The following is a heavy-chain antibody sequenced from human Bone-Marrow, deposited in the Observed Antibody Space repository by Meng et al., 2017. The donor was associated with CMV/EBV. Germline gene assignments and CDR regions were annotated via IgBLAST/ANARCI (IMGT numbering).Heavy chain of an antibody. CDR1: GFTFSSYA. V-gene: IGHV3-30-3*01. CDR2: ISYDGSNK. CDR3: AREAQLSYAGSFQVDY. Sequence: GESLKISCAASGFTFSSYAMHWVRQAPGKGLEWVAVISYDGSNKYYADSVKGRFTISRDNSKNTLYLQMNSLRAEDTAVYYCAREAQLSYAGSFQVDYWGQGMLATVSS. D-gene: IGHD2-8*01. J-gene: IGHJ4*02.